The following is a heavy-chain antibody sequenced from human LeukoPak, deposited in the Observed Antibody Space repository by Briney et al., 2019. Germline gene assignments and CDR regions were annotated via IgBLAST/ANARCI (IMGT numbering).Heavy chain of an antibody. J-gene: IGHJ4*02. D-gene: IGHD3-10*01. CDR3: ARDVYGSGSYYIDY. CDR1: GFTFSSYS. CDR2: ICGISS. V-gene: IGHV3-21*01. Sequence: KPGGSLRLSCAASGFTFSSYSLNWVRQAPGKGLEWVSCICGISSYYSDSVKGRFTISRDNAKNSLYLQMNSLRAEDTAVYYCARDVYGSGSYYIDYGGQGTLVTVSS.